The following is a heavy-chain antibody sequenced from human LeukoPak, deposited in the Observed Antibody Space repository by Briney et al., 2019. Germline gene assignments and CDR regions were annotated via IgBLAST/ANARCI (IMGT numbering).Heavy chain of an antibody. J-gene: IGHJ4*02. CDR1: GFTFDDYA. D-gene: IGHD3-22*01. V-gene: IGHV3-9*01. CDR2: ISWNSGNI. CDR3: AKGEGSMIVN. Sequence: GRSLRLSCAASGFTFDDYAMHWVRQAPGKGLEGVSGISWNSGNIGYADSVKGRFTISRDNAKNSLYLQMNSLRAEDTALYYCAKGEGSMIVNWGQGTLVTVSS.